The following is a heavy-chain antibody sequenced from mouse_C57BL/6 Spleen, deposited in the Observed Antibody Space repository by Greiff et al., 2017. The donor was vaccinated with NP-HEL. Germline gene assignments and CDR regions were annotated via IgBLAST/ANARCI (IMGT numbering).Heavy chain of an antibody. CDR3: ARNDYYGSSYFYWYFDV. V-gene: IGHV5-17*01. D-gene: IGHD1-1*01. CDR1: GFTFSDYG. CDR2: ISSGSSTI. Sequence: EVKVVESGGGLVKPGGSLKLSCAASGFTFSDYGMHWVRQAPEKGLEWVADISSGSSTIYYADTVKGRFTISRDNAKNTLFLQMTSLRSEDTAMYYCARNDYYGSSYFYWYFDVWGTGTTVTVSS. J-gene: IGHJ1*03.